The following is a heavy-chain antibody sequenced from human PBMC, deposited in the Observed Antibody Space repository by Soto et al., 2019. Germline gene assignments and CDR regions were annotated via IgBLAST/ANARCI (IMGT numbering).Heavy chain of an antibody. CDR3: ARGYGDYELGIDY. J-gene: IGHJ4*02. Sequence: QVQLEQSGPEVKKPGASVIVSCKASGYTFTNYGFNWVRQAPGQGLEWMGWIGAYNGTTNYAQKLLGRVTMTRDTSTNTASLELRSMRSDDTAVYYCARGYGDYELGIDYWGQGTLVTVSS. V-gene: IGHV1-18*01. CDR2: IGAYNGTT. D-gene: IGHD4-17*01. CDR1: GYTFTNYG.